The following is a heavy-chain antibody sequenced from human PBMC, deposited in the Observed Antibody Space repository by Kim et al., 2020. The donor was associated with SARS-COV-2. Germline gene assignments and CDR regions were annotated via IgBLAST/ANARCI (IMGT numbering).Heavy chain of an antibody. V-gene: IGHV3-7*03. Sequence: GGSLRLSCAASGFTFTSYWMTWVRQAPGKGLEWVANIKQDGSEKYYVDFVKGRFTISRDNGKNSLYLQMNSLRVEDTAVYYCARLGSSFYLNHPTNWFDPWGQGTLVTVSS. CDR1: GFTFTSYW. J-gene: IGHJ5*02. D-gene: IGHD2-15*01. CDR2: IKQDGSEK. CDR3: ARLGSSFYLNHPTNWFDP.